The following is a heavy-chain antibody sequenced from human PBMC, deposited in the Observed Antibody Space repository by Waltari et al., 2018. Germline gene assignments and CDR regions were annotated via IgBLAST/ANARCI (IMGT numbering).Heavy chain of an antibody. J-gene: IGHJ3*02. CDR1: GGSISSYY. CDR3: ARDSTPYYDFWSGYDAFDI. Sequence: QVQLQESGPGLVKPSETLSLTCTVSGGSISSYYWSWIRKPPGKGLEWIGYIYYSGRNNYNTHSKSRVTISVDTSKNQSSLKLSSVTAADTAVYYCARDSTPYYDFWSGYDAFDIWGQGTMVTVSS. CDR2: IYYSGRN. V-gene: IGHV4-59*01. D-gene: IGHD3-3*01.